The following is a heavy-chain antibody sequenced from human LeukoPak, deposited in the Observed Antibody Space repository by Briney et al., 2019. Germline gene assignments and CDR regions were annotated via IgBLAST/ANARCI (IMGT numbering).Heavy chain of an antibody. CDR1: GFTFSSYS. J-gene: IGHJ4*02. Sequence: PGGSLRLSCAASGFTFSSYSMNWVRQAPGKGLEWVSYISSSSSTIYYADSVKSRFTISRDNAKNSLYLQMNSLRAEDTAVYYCASQSSIAVAGTGFDYWGQGTLVTVSS. V-gene: IGHV3-48*01. D-gene: IGHD6-19*01. CDR2: ISSSSSTI. CDR3: ASQSSIAVAGTGFDY.